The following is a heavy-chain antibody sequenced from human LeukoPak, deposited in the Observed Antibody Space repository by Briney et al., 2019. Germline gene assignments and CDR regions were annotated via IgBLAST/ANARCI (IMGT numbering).Heavy chain of an antibody. V-gene: IGHV3-21*01. D-gene: IGHD5-12*01. CDR3: AREGGGYDRYYYYYMDV. CDR2: ISSSSSYI. J-gene: IGHJ6*03. Sequence: GGSLRLSCAASGFTFSSYSMNWVRQAPGKRLEWVSSISSSSSYIYYADSVKGRFTISRDNAKNSLYLQMNSLRAEETAEYYCAREGGGYDRYYYYYMDVWGKGTTVTVSS. CDR1: GFTFSSYS.